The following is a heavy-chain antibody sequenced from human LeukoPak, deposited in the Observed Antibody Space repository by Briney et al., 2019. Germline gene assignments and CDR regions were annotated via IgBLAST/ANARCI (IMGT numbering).Heavy chain of an antibody. CDR2: IYYSGST. Sequence: PSETLSLTCTVSGGSISSGDYYWSWIRQPPGKGLEWIGYIYYSGSTNYNPSLKSRVTISVDTSKNQFSLRLSSVTAADTAVYYRARQYYDFWSDPNPYWFDPWGQGTLVTVSS. J-gene: IGHJ5*02. CDR3: ARQYYDFWSDPNPYWFDP. D-gene: IGHD3-3*01. V-gene: IGHV4-61*08. CDR1: GGSISSGDYY.